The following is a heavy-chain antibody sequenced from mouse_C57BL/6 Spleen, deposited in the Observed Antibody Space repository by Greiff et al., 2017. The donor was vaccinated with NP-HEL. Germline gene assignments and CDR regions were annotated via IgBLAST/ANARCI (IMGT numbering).Heavy chain of an antibody. D-gene: IGHD2-1*01. J-gene: IGHJ3*01. V-gene: IGHV1-69*01. Sequence: QVQLQQPGAELVMPGASVKLSCKASGYTFTSYWMHWVKQRPGQGLEWIGEIDPSDSYTNYNQKFKGKSTLTVDKSSSTAYMQLSSLTSEDSAVYYCARRDYGNPWFDYWGQGTLVTVSA. CDR2: IDPSDSYT. CDR1: GYTFTSYW. CDR3: ARRDYGNPWFDY.